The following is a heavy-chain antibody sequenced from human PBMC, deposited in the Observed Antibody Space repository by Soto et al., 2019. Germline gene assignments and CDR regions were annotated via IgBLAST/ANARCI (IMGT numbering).Heavy chain of an antibody. Sequence: TCTVSGGSISSYYWSWIRQPPGKGLEWMGGFDPEDGETIYAQKFQGRVTMTEDTSTDTAYMELSSLRSEDTAVYYCARTWGSTNDYWGRGTLVTVSS. V-gene: IGHV1-24*01. J-gene: IGHJ4*02. D-gene: IGHD3-16*01. CDR3: ARTWGSTNDY. CDR1: GGSISSYY. CDR2: FDPEDGET.